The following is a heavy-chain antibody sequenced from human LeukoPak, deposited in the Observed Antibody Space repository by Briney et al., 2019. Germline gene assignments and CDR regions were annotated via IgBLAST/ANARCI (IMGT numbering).Heavy chain of an antibody. D-gene: IGHD3-3*01. CDR1: GGSISSYY. J-gene: IGHJ3*02. Sequence: SETLSLTCTVSGGSISSYYWSWIRQPPGKGLEWMGYIYTSGSTNYNPSLESRVTILVDTSKNQFSLKLSSVTAADTAVYYCARVINDFWRGRGAFDIWGQGTMVTVSS. V-gene: IGHV4-4*09. CDR2: IYTSGST. CDR3: ARVINDFWRGRGAFDI.